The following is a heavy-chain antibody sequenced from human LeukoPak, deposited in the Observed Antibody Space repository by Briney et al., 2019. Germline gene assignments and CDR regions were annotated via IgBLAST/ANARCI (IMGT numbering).Heavy chain of an antibody. CDR3: ARGHPLRYFDWLSRYYFDY. Sequence: SETLSLTCAVYGGSFSGYYWSWLRQPPGKGLEWIGEINHSGSTNYNPSLKSRVTISVDTSKNQFSLKLSSVTAADTAVYYCARGHPLRYFDWLSRYYFDYWGQGTLVTVSS. CDR1: GGSFSGYY. V-gene: IGHV4-34*01. CDR2: INHSGST. J-gene: IGHJ4*02. D-gene: IGHD3-9*01.